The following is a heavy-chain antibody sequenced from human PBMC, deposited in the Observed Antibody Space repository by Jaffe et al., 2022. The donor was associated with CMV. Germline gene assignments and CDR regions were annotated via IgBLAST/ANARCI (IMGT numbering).Heavy chain of an antibody. CDR1: GYSFTSYW. J-gene: IGHJ6*03. CDR3: ASGYCSGGSCYPERDYYYYYMDV. CDR2: IDPSDSYT. V-gene: IGHV5-10-1*03. Sequence: EVQLVQSGAEVKKPGESLRISCKGSGYSFTSYWISWVRQMPGKGLEWMGRIDPSDSYTNYSPSFQGHVTISADKSISTAYLQWSSLKASDTAMYYCASGYCSGGSCYPERDYYYYYMDVWGKGTTVTVSS. D-gene: IGHD2-15*01.